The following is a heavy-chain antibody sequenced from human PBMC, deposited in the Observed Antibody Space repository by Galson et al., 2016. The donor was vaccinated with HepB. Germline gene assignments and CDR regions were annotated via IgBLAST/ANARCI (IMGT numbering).Heavy chain of an antibody. CDR1: GFSFSTSG. CDR2: ITAGGGTT. Sequence: SLRLSCAASGFSFSTSGMSWVRQTPGRGLEWVSGITAGGGTTHYADSVKGRFTISRDNSNNTLYLYMNSPRAGDTAVYYCGKHGGFDYWGQGALVTVSS. CDR3: GKHGGFDY. J-gene: IGHJ4*02. D-gene: IGHD3-16*01. V-gene: IGHV3-23*01.